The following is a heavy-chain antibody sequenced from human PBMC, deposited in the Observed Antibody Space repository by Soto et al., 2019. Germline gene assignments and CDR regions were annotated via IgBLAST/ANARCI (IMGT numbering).Heavy chain of an antibody. CDR1: GFTFSSYG. V-gene: IGHV3-30*18. CDR2: ISYDGSNK. J-gene: IGHJ4*02. CDR3: AKRYCSGGSCYPYYFDY. Sequence: QVQLVESGGGVVQPGRSLRLSCAASGFTFSSYGMHWVRQAPGKGLEWVAVISYDGSNKYYADFVKGRFTISRDNSKNTLYLQMNSLRAEDTAVYYCAKRYCSGGSCYPYYFDYWGQGTLVTVSS. D-gene: IGHD2-15*01.